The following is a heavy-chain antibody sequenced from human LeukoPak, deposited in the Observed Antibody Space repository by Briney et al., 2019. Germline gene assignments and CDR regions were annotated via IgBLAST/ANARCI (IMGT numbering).Heavy chain of an antibody. Sequence: SETLSLTCTVSGGSISSGSYYWSWIRQPAGKGLEWIGRIYTSGSTNYNPSLKSRVTISVDTSKNQFSLKLSSVTAADTAVYYCARNGVVVVPAAIEEGFDPWGQGTLVTVSS. CDR2: IYTSGST. J-gene: IGHJ5*02. D-gene: IGHD2-2*01. CDR3: ARNGVVVVPAAIEEGFDP. CDR1: GGSISSGSYY. V-gene: IGHV4-61*02.